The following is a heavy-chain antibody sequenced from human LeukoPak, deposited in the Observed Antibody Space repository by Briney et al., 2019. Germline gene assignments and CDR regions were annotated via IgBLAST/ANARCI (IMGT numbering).Heavy chain of an antibody. CDR2: ISYDGSNK. Sequence: GGSLRLSCAASGFTFSSYGMHWVRQAPGKGLEWVAVISYDGSNKYYADSVKGRFTISRDNSKNTLYLQMNSLRAEDTAIYYCAKAAPKYVVVPAAIHPDSWGQGTLVTVSS. J-gene: IGHJ4*02. CDR1: GFTFSSYG. V-gene: IGHV3-30*18. CDR3: AKAAPKYVVVPAAIHPDS. D-gene: IGHD2-2*01.